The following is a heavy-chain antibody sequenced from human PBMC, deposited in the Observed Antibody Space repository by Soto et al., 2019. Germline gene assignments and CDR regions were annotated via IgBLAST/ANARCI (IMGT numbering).Heavy chain of an antibody. J-gene: IGHJ3*02. D-gene: IGHD3-9*01. CDR1: GGSISSYY. V-gene: IGHV4-59*01. CDR3: ARAAGYYDIMTGPNPSAFDI. CDR2: IYYSGST. Sequence: SETLSLTCTVSGGSISSYYWSWIRQPPGKGLEWIGYIYYSGSTNYNPSLKSRVTISVDTSKNQFSLKLSSVTAADTAVYYCARAAGYYDIMTGPNPSAFDIWGQGTMVTVSS.